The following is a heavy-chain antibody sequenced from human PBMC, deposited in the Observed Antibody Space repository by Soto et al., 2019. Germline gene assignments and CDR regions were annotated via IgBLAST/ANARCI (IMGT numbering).Heavy chain of an antibody. CDR3: ERGGANTVWNIAPRPKWYYFYD. CDR1: GFTFSDYY. D-gene: IGHD6-6*01. CDR2: INSLGTTI. J-gene: IGHJ4*02. Sequence: QVQLVESGGDLVRPGGSLRLSCAASGFTFSDYYMSWIRQTPGKGLEWVSSINSLGTTIYDADSVKGRCTISRDNAKNSLYLQMNSLRAEDTAVYYCERGGANTVWNIAPRPKWYYFYDWGQGTLVTVSS. V-gene: IGHV3-11*01.